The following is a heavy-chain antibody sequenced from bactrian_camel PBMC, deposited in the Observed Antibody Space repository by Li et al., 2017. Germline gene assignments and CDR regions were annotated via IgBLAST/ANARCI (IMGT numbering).Heavy chain of an antibody. CDR1: AHTSTFC. CDR2: IYAAGNSP. D-gene: IGHD4*01. CDR3: AADVAYDGGACPSEYFY. J-gene: IGHJ4*01. V-gene: IGHV3S1*01. Sequence: HVQLVESGGGSVQAGGSLRLTCAGAAHTSTFCVGWLRQAPGKEREGVASIYAAGNSPYYADSVKGRFAISLDNFKHTVILRLDRLEPEDTGMYYCAADVAYDGGACPSEYFYWGQGTQVTVS.